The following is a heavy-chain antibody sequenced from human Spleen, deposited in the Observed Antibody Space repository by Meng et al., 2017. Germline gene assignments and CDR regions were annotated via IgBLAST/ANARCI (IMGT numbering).Heavy chain of an antibody. V-gene: IGHV1-2*06. CDR2: FNPNTGGT. CDR3: ARDHPQLGDY. Sequence: ASVKVSCKASGYTFTAYYLHWVRQAPGQGLEWMGRFNPNTGGTEYAPKLQDRVTMTSDTSISTAYLELTGLRYDDTAVYYCARDHPQLGDYWGQGTLVTVSS. D-gene: IGHD5-24*01. CDR1: GYTFTAYY. J-gene: IGHJ4*02.